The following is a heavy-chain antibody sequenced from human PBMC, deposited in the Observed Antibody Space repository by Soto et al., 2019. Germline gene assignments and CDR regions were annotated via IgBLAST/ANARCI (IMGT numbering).Heavy chain of an antibody. Sequence: SGPTLVNPTQTLTLTCTFSGFSLSTSGVGVGWIRQPPGKALEWLALIYWDDDKRYSPSLKSRLTITKDTSKNQVVLTMTNMDPVDTATYYCAHSGYSGYDPGYYYYGMDVWGQGTTVTVSS. J-gene: IGHJ6*02. CDR2: IYWDDDK. V-gene: IGHV2-5*02. D-gene: IGHD5-12*01. CDR3: AHSGYSGYDPGYYYYGMDV. CDR1: GFSLSTSGVG.